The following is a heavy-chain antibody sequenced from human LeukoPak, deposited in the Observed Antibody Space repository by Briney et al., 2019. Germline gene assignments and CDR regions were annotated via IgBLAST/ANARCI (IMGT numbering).Heavy chain of an antibody. CDR3: ARGWEPYYFAS. Sequence: PGGSLRLSCAASGFTLSDYYMTWIRQAPGKGLEWVSYITSGSGRTTYYADSVKGRFTISRDSAKNSLYLQMNSLRAEDTAVYYCARGWEPYYFASWGQGTLVTVSS. CDR1: GFTLSDYY. V-gene: IGHV3-11*01. J-gene: IGHJ4*02. CDR2: ITSGSGRTT. D-gene: IGHD1-26*01.